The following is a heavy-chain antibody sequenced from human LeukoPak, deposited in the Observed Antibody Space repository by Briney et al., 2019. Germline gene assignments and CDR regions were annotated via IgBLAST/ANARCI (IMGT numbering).Heavy chain of an antibody. CDR1: GFAFHDYA. J-gene: IGHJ6*03. CDR2: INWDASRT. D-gene: IGHD4-23*01. Sequence: PGGSLRLSCAASGFAFHDYAMHWVRQPPGKGLEWVPLINWDASRTYYADSVKGRFTISRDNSKNSLYLQMNSLTTEDTALYYCAKDGWELGLNYYMDVWGKGTTVTVSS. V-gene: IGHV3-43*01. CDR3: AKDGWELGLNYYMDV.